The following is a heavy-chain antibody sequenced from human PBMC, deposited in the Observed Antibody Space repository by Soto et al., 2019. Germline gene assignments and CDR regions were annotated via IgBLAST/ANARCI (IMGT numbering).Heavy chain of an antibody. CDR1: GYTFTSYG. V-gene: IGHV1-18*01. CDR3: ARDLWYSSGWYEYNWLDP. J-gene: IGHJ5*02. D-gene: IGHD6-19*01. CDR2: ISAYNGNT. Sequence: QVQLVQSGAEVKKPGASVKVSCKASGYTFTSYGISWVRQAPGQGLEWMGWISAYNGNTNYAQKLQGRVTMTTDTATSTAYMELRSLRYDDTAVYYWARDLWYSSGWYEYNWLDPWGQGTLVTVSS.